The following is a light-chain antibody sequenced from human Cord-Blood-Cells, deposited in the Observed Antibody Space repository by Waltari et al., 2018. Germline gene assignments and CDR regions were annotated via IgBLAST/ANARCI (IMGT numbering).Light chain of an antibody. Sequence: QSALTQPASVSGSPGQSITISCTGTSSDVGGYNYVSWYQQHPGKAPKLMLYDVRNLPSGVSNLFSGSKSGNTASLTISGLQAEDEADYYCSSYTSSSTYVFGTGTKVTVL. J-gene: IGLJ1*01. CDR2: DVR. CDR3: SSYTSSSTYV. CDR1: SSDVGGYNY. V-gene: IGLV2-14*01.